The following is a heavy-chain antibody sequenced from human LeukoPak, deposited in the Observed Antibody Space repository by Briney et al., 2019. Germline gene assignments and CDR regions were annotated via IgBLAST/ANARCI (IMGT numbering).Heavy chain of an antibody. CDR1: GFTFSSYS. CDR2: ISSSSSYI. CDR3: ARGLDVGYGDVVH. Sequence: GGSLRLSCAASGFTFSSYSMNWVRQAPGKGLEWVSSISSSSSYIYYADSVKGRFTISRDNAKNSLYLQMNSLRAEDTAVYYCARGLDVGYGDVVHWGQGTLVTVSS. V-gene: IGHV3-21*01. J-gene: IGHJ4*02. D-gene: IGHD4-17*01.